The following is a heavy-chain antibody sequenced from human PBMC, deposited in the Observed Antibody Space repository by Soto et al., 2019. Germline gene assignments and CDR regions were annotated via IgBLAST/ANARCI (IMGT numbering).Heavy chain of an antibody. CDR2: ISSTTNYI. V-gene: IGHV3-21*06. J-gene: IGHJ4*02. CDR1: GFTFTRYS. CDR3: ARESEDLTSNFDY. Sequence: GGSLRLSCAASGFTFTRYSMNWVRQAPGKGLEWVSSISSTTNYIYYGDSMKGRFTISRDNAKNSLYLEMNSLRAEDTAEYYCARESEDLTSNFDYWGQGTLVTVSS.